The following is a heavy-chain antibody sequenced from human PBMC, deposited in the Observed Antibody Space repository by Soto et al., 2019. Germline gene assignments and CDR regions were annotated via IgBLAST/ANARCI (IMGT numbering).Heavy chain of an antibody. D-gene: IGHD4-17*01. CDR1: GHTLSELS. CDR2: FDPEVGKT. V-gene: IGHV1-24*01. CDR3: TTDRRGGAYGSVDV. Sequence: QVQLVQSGAEVKKPGASVKVSCKVSGHTLSELSIYCVRQAPGKGLEGMGGFDPEVGKTIYTQKDQGRVSMSEDKSTDTAYLEIRSLRFEDTAIYYCTTDRRGGAYGSVDVWGQGTNVTVSS. J-gene: IGHJ6*02.